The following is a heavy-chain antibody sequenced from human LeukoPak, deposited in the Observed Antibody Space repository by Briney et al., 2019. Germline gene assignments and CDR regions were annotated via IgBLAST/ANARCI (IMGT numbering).Heavy chain of an antibody. V-gene: IGHV4-38-2*01. J-gene: IGHJ5*02. Sequence: SETLSLACAVSGYSISSGYYCGWIRQPPGKGLEWIGSIYHSGSTYYNPSLRSRVTISVDTSKNQFSLKLSSVTAADTAVYYCARGSTSCCYGNWFDPWGQGTLVTVSS. CDR1: GYSISSGYY. CDR2: IYHSGST. D-gene: IGHD2-2*01. CDR3: ARGSTSCCYGNWFDP.